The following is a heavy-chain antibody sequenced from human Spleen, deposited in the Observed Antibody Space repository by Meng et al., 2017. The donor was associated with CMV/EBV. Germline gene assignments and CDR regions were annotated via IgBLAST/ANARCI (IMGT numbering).Heavy chain of an antibody. J-gene: IGHJ4*02. CDR2: IYYSGST. V-gene: IGHV4-39*07. CDR1: GDSISSSSYY. CDR3: AREWSTSGWNYFDS. D-gene: IGHD6-25*01. Sequence: SETLSLTCTVSGDSISSSSYYWGWIRQPPGKGLEWIGSIYYSGSTYYNPSLKSRVTMSVDTPKNQFSLKLSSVTAADTAVYWCAREWSTSGWNYFDSWGQGTLVTVSS.